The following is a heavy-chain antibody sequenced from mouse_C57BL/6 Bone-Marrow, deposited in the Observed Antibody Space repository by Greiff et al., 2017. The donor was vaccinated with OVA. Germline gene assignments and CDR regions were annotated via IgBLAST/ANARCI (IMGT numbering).Heavy chain of an antibody. CDR1: GFTFSDYY. V-gene: IGHV5-12*01. J-gene: IGHJ4*01. CDR2: ISNGGGST. Sequence: EVKVVESGGGLVQPGGSLKLSCAASGFTFSDYYMYWVRQTPEKRLEWVAYISNGGGSTYYPDTVKGRFTISRDNAKNTLYLQMSRLKSEDTAMYYCARQRGAMDYWGQGTSVTVSS. CDR3: ARQRGAMDY.